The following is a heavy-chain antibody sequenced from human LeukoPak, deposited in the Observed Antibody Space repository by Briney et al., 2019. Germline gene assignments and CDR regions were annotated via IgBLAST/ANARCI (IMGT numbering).Heavy chain of an antibody. CDR3: ARTGALAAAGVPDY. Sequence: GGSLRLSCAASGFTVSSNDMSWVRQAPGKGLECISVIYSGGSTDYADSVKGRLTISRDNSKNTLYLQMNSLRAEDTAVYYCARTGALAAAGVPDYWGQGTLVTVSS. D-gene: IGHD6-13*01. CDR1: GFTVSSND. V-gene: IGHV3-53*01. CDR2: IYSGGST. J-gene: IGHJ4*02.